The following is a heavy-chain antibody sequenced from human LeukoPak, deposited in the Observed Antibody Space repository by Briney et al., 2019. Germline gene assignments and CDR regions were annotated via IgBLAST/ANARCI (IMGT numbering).Heavy chain of an antibody. CDR1: GFTFSSYA. D-gene: IGHD2-2*01. Sequence: GGSLRLSCAASGFTFSSYAMSWVRQAPGKGLEWVSAISGSGGSTYYADSVKGRFTISRDNSKNTLYLQMNSLRAEDTAVYYCARVNTGAFCSSASCQTSYYYYYGMDVWGQGTTVTVSS. CDR2: ISGSGGST. V-gene: IGHV3-23*01. J-gene: IGHJ6*02. CDR3: ARVNTGAFCSSASCQTSYYYYYGMDV.